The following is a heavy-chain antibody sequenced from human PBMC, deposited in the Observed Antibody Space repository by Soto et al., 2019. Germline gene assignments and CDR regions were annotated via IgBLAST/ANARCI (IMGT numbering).Heavy chain of an antibody. CDR1: GYTFTGYY. D-gene: IGHD3-22*01. J-gene: IGHJ6*02. Sequence: GASVKVSCKASGYTFTGYYMHWVRQAPGQGLEWMGWINPNSGGTNYAQKFQGWVTMTRDTSISTAYMELSRLRSDDTAVYYCARVAPPYDSSGTPSYGMDVWGQGTTVTSP. CDR2: INPNSGGT. V-gene: IGHV1-2*04. CDR3: ARVAPPYDSSGTPSYGMDV.